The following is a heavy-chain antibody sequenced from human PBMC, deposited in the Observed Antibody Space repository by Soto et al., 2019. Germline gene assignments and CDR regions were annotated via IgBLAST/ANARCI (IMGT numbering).Heavy chain of an antibody. CDR1: GGTVGSYA. CDR3: ARRDCAGDCYGFDY. D-gene: IGHD2-21*02. Sequence: SGKVSCKASGGTVGSYAISWVGQAPGQGLEWMGGIIPIFGTANYAQKFQGRVTMTADESTSTAYMELSSLRSEDTAVYYYARRDCAGDCYGFDYWGQGPLVTVSS. J-gene: IGHJ4*02. CDR2: IIPIFGTA. V-gene: IGHV1-69*13.